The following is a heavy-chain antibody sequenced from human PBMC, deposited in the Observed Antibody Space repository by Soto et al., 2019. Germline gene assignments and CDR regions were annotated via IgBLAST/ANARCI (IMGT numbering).Heavy chain of an antibody. V-gene: IGHV4-59*01. J-gene: IGHJ5*02. Sequence: SETLSLTCTVSGGSINNYYWSWIRQTPGKGLEWIANIYHSGRSNYNPSLKSRVIISVDTPNNQFSLTLTSVTAADTAVYYCAKGGLPGSGDWFVPWGQGTQVNVFS. CDR2: IYHSGRS. CDR1: GGSINNYY. D-gene: IGHD1-26*01. CDR3: AKGGLPGSGDWFVP.